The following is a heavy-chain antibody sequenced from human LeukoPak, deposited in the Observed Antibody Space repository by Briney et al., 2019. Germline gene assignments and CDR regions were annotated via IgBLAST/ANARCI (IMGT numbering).Heavy chain of an antibody. V-gene: IGHV3-48*03. Sequence: GGSLRLSCAASGFTFSSYEMNWVRQAPGKGLEWVSYISSSGSTIYYADSVKGRFTISRDNAKNSLYLQMNSLRAEDTAVYYCARDRGYCSGGSCLKFDYWGQGTLVTVSS. D-gene: IGHD2-15*01. J-gene: IGHJ4*02. CDR3: ARDRGYCSGGSCLKFDY. CDR1: GFTFSSYE. CDR2: ISSSGSTI.